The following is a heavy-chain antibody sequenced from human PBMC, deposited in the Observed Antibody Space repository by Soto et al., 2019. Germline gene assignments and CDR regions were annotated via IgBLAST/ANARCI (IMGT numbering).Heavy chain of an antibody. Sequence: SETLSLTCTVSGGSISSSSYYFGWIRQPPGKWLEWIGSIYYSGSTYYNPSLKSRVTISVDTSKNQFSLKMTSVTAADRAMYFCARYNSYAIDYWGRGTLVTFYS. D-gene: IGHD2-8*01. J-gene: IGHJ4*02. CDR3: ARYNSYAIDY. CDR1: GGSISSSSYY. CDR2: IYYSGST. V-gene: IGHV4-39*07.